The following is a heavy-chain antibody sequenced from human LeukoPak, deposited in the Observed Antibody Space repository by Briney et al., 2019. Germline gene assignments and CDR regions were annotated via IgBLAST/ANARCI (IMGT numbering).Heavy chain of an antibody. Sequence: PSETLSLTCTVSGGSISSGDYYWSWIRQPPGKSLEWIGYIYYSGSTYYNPSLKSRVTISVDTSKNQFSLKLSSVTAADTAVYYCARGVVGALLGYWGQGTLVTVSS. J-gene: IGHJ4*02. CDR2: IYYSGST. CDR3: ARGVVGALLGY. CDR1: GGSISSGDYY. V-gene: IGHV4-30-4*08. D-gene: IGHD1-26*01.